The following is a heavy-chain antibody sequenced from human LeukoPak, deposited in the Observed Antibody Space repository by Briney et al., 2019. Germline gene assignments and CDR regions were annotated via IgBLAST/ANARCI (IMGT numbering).Heavy chain of an antibody. D-gene: IGHD5-18*01. CDR1: GYSISSGYY. V-gene: IGHV4-38-2*01. Sequence: SETLSLTCDVSGYSISSGYYWGWIQQPPGKGLEWIGTNGNTYYNPSLNSRATISVDTSRNQFSLELSSVTAADTAVFYCARARYNYGDSDYWGHGTLVTVSS. J-gene: IGHJ4*01. CDR3: ARARYNYGDSDY. CDR2: NGNT.